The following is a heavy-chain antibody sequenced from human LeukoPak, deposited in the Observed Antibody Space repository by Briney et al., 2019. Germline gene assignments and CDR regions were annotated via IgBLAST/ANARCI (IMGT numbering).Heavy chain of an antibody. Sequence: SETLSLTCTVSGGSISSYYWSWIRQPPGKALEWIGYIFYSGSTNYNPSLKSRVTISVDTSKNQFSLKLNSVTAADTAVYYCARGALNWFDPWGQGTLVTVSS. CDR3: ARGALNWFDP. CDR2: IFYSGST. V-gene: IGHV4-59*01. J-gene: IGHJ5*02. CDR1: GGSISSYY.